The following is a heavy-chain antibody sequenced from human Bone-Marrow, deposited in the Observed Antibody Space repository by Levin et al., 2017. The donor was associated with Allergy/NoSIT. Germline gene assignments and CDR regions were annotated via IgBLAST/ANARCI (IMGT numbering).Heavy chain of an antibody. CDR3: AKESGTGRPHTYYYSRDV. D-gene: IGHD1-14*01. J-gene: IGHJ6*02. Sequence: GGSLRLSCAASGFTFSTYGMHWVRQAPGKGLEWVAVMWHDGSNTFYADSVKGRFAISRDNSKNTLYLQMSSLRSEDTAVYYCAKESGTGRPHTYYYSRDVWGQGTTVTVS. CDR1: GFTFSTYG. CDR2: MWHDGSNT. V-gene: IGHV3-33*06.